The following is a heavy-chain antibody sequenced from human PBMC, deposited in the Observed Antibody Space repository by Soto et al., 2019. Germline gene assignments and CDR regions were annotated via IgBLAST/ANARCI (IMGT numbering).Heavy chain of an antibody. CDR3: ATPYYYNL. CDR1: GFMFSAYT. CDR2: ITDDSSHI. D-gene: IGHD3-22*01. V-gene: IGHV3-21*01. Sequence: GRSPRISCAASGFMFSAYTMTWARQSPGKGLEWLASITDDSSHIDYADSVRGRFTASRDNARKSVYLQMDSLGAEDTAIYYCATPYYYNLWGPGTLVTVSS. J-gene: IGHJ5*02.